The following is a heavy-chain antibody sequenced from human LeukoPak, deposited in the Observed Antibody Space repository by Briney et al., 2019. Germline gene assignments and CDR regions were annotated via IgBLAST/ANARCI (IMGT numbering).Heavy chain of an antibody. V-gene: IGHV3-23*01. CDR3: SQRDSDY. Sequence: GGSLRLSCAASGFIFTSYWMHWVRHVPGKGLEWVSGLSGSGGSTYYADSVKGRFTISRDNSKNTLYLQMNSLRAEDTAVYYCSQRDSDYWGQGTLVTVSS. D-gene: IGHD6-25*01. J-gene: IGHJ4*02. CDR2: LSGSGGST. CDR1: GFIFTSYW.